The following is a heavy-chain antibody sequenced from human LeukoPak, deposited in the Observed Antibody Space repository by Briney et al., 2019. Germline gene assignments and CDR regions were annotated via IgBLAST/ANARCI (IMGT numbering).Heavy chain of an antibody. D-gene: IGHD2-2*01. V-gene: IGHV1-18*01. CDR3: ARVARGDIVVVPAAPDY. Sequence: GASVKVSCKASGYTFTSYGISWVRQAPGQGPEWMGWISAYNGNTNYAQKLQCRVTMTTDTSTSTAYMELRRLRSDDTAVYYCARVARGDIVVVPAAPDYWGQGTLVTVSS. J-gene: IGHJ4*02. CDR2: ISAYNGNT. CDR1: GYTFTSYG.